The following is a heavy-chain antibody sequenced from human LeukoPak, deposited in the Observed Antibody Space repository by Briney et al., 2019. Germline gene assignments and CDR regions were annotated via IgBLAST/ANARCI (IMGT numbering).Heavy chain of an antibody. Sequence: GGSLRLSCAASGFTFSSYAMLWVRQAPGKGLEWVAVISYDGSNKYYADSVKGRFTISRDNSKNTLYLQMNSLRAEDTAVYYCARGYYDSSGYYDYWGQGTLVTVSS. CDR2: ISYDGSNK. D-gene: IGHD3-22*01. J-gene: IGHJ4*02. CDR3: ARGYYDSSGYYDY. V-gene: IGHV3-30-3*01. CDR1: GFTFSSYA.